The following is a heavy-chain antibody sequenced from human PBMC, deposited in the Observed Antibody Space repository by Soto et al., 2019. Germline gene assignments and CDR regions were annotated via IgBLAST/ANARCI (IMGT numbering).Heavy chain of an antibody. J-gene: IGHJ6*02. CDR1: GYTFTSYG. CDR2: ISAYNGNT. Sequence: QVQLVQSGAEVKKPGASVKVSCKASGYTFTSYGISWVRQAPGQGLEWMGWISAYNGNTNYAQRRQGRVTMTTDTYTSTVYMELRSLRSDGTAVYYCARAGGVYSSSGMDVWGPGTTVPVSS. CDR3: ARAGGVYSSSGMDV. D-gene: IGHD6-6*01. V-gene: IGHV1-18*01.